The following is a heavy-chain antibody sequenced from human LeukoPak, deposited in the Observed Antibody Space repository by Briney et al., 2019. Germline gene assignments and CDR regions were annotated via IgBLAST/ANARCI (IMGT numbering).Heavy chain of an antibody. CDR1: DASISGYY. D-gene: IGHD1-26*01. J-gene: IGHJ4*02. Sequence: PSETLSLTCTVSDASISGYYWSWIRQPPGKGLEWIGSIHFSGSTNYNPSLRSRVTISVDTSKNQLSLKLSSVTAADTAVYYCARDLGGIYFDHWGQGTLVTVSS. CDR3: ARDLGGIYFDH. CDR2: IHFSGST. V-gene: IGHV4-59*01.